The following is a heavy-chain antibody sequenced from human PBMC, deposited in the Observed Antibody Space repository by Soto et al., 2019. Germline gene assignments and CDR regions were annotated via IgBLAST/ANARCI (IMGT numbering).Heavy chain of an antibody. CDR2: IKQDGSEK. CDR3: AREVAIYDYVWGSYRLDAFDI. J-gene: IGHJ3*02. CDR1: GFTFSSYW. D-gene: IGHD3-16*02. V-gene: IGHV3-7*03. Sequence: LRLSCAASGFTFSSYWMSWVRQAPGKGLEWVANIKQDGSEKYYVDSVKGRFTISRDNAKNSLYLQMNSLRAEDTAVYYCAREVAIYDYVWGSYRLDAFDIWGQGTTVTVSS.